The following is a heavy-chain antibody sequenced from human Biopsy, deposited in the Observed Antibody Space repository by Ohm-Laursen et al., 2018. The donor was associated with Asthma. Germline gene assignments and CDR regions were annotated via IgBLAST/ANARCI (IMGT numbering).Heavy chain of an antibody. Sequence: SLRLSCAASRFTYETHWVRQAPGKGLERVAVISYDGSSIYYADSVKGRFTIPRDNSKNTLYLQMNSLTAEDTAVYYCAKEGVAGTHIEDWGQGTLVTVSS. CDR1: RFTYE. J-gene: IGHJ4*02. V-gene: IGHV3-30*04. D-gene: IGHD6-19*01. CDR2: ISYDGSSI. CDR3: AKEGVAGTHIED.